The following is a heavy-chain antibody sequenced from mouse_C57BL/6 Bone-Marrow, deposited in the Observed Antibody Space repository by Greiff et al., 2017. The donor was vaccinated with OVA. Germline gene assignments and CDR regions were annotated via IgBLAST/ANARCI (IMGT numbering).Heavy chain of an antibody. CDR3: ATNYGWAWFAY. D-gene: IGHD1-1*01. CDR2: IYPGGGYT. CDR1: GYTFTNYW. J-gene: IGHJ3*01. Sequence: VMLVESGAELVRPGTSVKMSCKASGYTFTNYWIGWAKQRPGHGLEWIGDIYPGGGYTNYNEKFKGKATLTADKSSSTAYMQFSSLTSEDSAIYYCATNYGWAWFAYWGQGTLVTVSA. V-gene: IGHV1-63*01.